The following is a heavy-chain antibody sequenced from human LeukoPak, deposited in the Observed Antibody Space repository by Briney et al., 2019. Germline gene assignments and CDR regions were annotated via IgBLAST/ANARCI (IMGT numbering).Heavy chain of an antibody. D-gene: IGHD2-15*01. CDR3: AREWLSSGDSHYSH. V-gene: IGHV1-3*01. Sequence: ASVKVSCKTSGYTSTNYAIHWVRQAPGQRLEWMGWINSGNGNTKYSLEFQGRVAITRDTSASTAYMDLSSRRADDTALYYCAREWLSSGDSHYSHWGQGTLVTVSS. J-gene: IGHJ4*02. CDR1: GYTSTNYA. CDR2: INSGNGNT.